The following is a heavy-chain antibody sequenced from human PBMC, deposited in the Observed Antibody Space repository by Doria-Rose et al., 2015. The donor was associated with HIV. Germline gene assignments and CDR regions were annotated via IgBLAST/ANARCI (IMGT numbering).Heavy chain of an antibody. CDR1: GVSLSSPGMG. CDR2: IFSDDER. Sequence: SGPVLVKPTETLTLTCTVSGVSLSSPGMGVSWIRQPPGKALERLANIFSDDERSYKTSLKSRLTISSGTSKRQVVLTMTDMDPVDTATYYCARIKSSRWYHKYYFDFWGQGTLVIVSA. V-gene: IGHV2-26*01. D-gene: IGHD6-13*01. J-gene: IGHJ4*02. CDR3: ARIKSSRWYHKYYFDF.